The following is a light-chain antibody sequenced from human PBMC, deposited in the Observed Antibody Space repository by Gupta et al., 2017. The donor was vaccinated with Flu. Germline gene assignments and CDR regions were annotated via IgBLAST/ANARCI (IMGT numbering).Light chain of an antibody. CDR1: LSVSTY. CDR2: DAS. CDR3: QQRSNWPPFT. J-gene: IGKJ3*01. V-gene: IGKV3-11*02. Sequence: EIVFTHSPATLSLSPGETATLSCRASLSVSTYLAWYQQKPGRAPRLLIYDASNRATGIPARFSGSGCGRDVTLTINSREPEDFAVYYCQQRSNWPPFTFGHGTKVEIK.